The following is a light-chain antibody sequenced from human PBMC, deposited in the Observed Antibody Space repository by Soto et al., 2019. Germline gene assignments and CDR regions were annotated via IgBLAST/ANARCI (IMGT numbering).Light chain of an antibody. J-gene: IGLJ3*02. CDR1: SSDVGCYNY. V-gene: IGLV2-8*01. CDR3: SSYAGSNNWV. CDR2: EVS. Sequence: QSALTQPPSASGSPGQSVTIYCTGTSSDVGCYNYVSWYQQHPGKAPKLMIYEVSKRPSGVPDRFSGSKSGNTASLTVSGLQAEDEADYYCSSYAGSNNWVFGGGTKLTVL.